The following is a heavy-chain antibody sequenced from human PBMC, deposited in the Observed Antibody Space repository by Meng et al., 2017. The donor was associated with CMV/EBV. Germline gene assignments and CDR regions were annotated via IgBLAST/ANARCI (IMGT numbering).Heavy chain of an antibody. D-gene: IGHD2-21*01. CDR3: ARTRMFWLVN. J-gene: IGHJ4*02. Sequence: SCKASGYTFSSYYMHWVRQAPGQGVEWMGIIDPSGGSTSYAQKFQGRVTMTRDTSTSTVYMELSSLRSEDTAVYYCARTRMFWLVNWGQGTLVTVSS. CDR1: GYTFSSYY. V-gene: IGHV1-46*01. CDR2: IDPSGGST.